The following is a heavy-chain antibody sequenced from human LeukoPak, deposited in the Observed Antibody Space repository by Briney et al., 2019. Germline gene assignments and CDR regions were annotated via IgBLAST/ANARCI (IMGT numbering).Heavy chain of an antibody. V-gene: IGHV4-30-4*08. Sequence: SQTLSLTCTVSGGSISGGDYYWSWIRQPPGKGLEWIGYIYYSGSTYYNPSLKSRVTISVDTSKNQFSLKLSSVTAADTAVYYCARGALYYYDSSGYPTQGHFDYWGQGTLVTVSS. J-gene: IGHJ4*02. D-gene: IGHD3-22*01. CDR3: ARGALYYYDSSGYPTQGHFDY. CDR2: IYYSGST. CDR1: GGSISGGDYY.